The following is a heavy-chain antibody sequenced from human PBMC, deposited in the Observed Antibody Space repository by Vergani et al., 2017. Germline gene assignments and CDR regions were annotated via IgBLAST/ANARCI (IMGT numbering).Heavy chain of an antibody. CDR2: ISSSSSYI. V-gene: IGHV3-21*01. Sequence: EVQLVESGGGLVKPGGSLRLSCAASGFTFSSYSMNWVRQAPGKGLEWVSSISSSSSYIYYADSVKGRFTISRENAKNSLYLQMNSLRAEDTAVYYCARDFRGNVVPAAMKNRRTDAFDIWGQGTMVRLF. CDR1: GFTFSSYS. CDR3: ARDFRGNVVPAAMKNRRTDAFDI. J-gene: IGHJ3*02. D-gene: IGHD2-2*01.